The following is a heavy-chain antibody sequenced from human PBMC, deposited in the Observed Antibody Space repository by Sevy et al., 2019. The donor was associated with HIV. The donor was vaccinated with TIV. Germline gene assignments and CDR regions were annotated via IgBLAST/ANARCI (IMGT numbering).Heavy chain of an antibody. V-gene: IGHV3-30-3*01. J-gene: IGHJ4*02. CDR2: ISFDGGNR. D-gene: IGHD5-12*01. Sequence: GGPLSLSCAASGFSLSDYAIHWARRGPVKGLEWLKVISFDGGNRYYADSVKGRFTISRENSKNTVSLQMNSLRPDDTALYYCARGPYNSGLRLDFWGRGILVTVSS. CDR3: ARGPYNSGLRLDF. CDR1: GFSLSDYA.